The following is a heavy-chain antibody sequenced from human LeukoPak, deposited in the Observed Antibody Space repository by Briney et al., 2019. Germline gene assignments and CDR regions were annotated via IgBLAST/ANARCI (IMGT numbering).Heavy chain of an antibody. Sequence: SETLSLTCTVSGGSISNRNYHWGWIRQPPGKGLQWIGCIYYSGSTYYKPSLKSRVTISVDTSKNQFSLKLTSVTAADTAVYYCGRRSRSTWNYRRGDYWGQGTLVTVSS. CDR2: IYYSGST. D-gene: IGHD1-7*01. V-gene: IGHV4-39*01. CDR3: GRRSRSTWNYRRGDY. J-gene: IGHJ4*02. CDR1: GGSISNRNYH.